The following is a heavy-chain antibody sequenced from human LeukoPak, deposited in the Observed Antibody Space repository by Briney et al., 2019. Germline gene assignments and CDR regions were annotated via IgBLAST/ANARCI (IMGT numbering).Heavy chain of an antibody. J-gene: IGHJ4*02. CDR2: ISWNSGGI. V-gene: IGHV3-9*01. CDR1: GFNLDEYA. D-gene: IGHD6-19*01. CDR3: VKDASGWYMIDN. Sequence: GGSLRLSCAASGFNLDEYAMHWVRQAPGKGLEWVSGISWNSGGIGYADSVKGRFTISRDNAKNRLYLEMNSLRTEDTALYYRVKDASGWYMIDNWGQGTQVTVAS.